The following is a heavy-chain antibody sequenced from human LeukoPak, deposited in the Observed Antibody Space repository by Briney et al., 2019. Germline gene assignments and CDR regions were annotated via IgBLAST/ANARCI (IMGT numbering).Heavy chain of an antibody. CDR3: AREVVVPAAPGNWFDP. CDR1: GFTFSSYA. J-gene: IGHJ5*02. V-gene: IGHV3-30-3*01. CDR2: ISYDGSNK. Sequence: PGGSLRLSCAASGFTFSSYAMHWVRQAPGKGLEWVAVISYDGSNKYYADSVKGRFTISRDNSKNTLYLQMNSLRAEDTAVYYCAREVVVPAAPGNWFDPWGQGTLVTVSS. D-gene: IGHD2-2*01.